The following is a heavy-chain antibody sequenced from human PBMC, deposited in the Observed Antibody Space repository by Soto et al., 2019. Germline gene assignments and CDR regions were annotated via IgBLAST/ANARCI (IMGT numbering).Heavy chain of an antibody. Sequence: QVQLVQSGAEVKKPGSSVKVSCKASGGTFSSYIIAWVRQAPGQGFEWMGGVIPLFNTSNYARKIQGRVTITADESTSTAYMELSSLTSADTDVFYCAVGDHYYDSCCYYFDYWGQGTLVTVSS. V-gene: IGHV1-69*01. CDR3: AVGDHYYDSCCYYFDY. CDR2: VIPLFNTS. D-gene: IGHD3-22*01. J-gene: IGHJ4*02. CDR1: GGTFSSYI.